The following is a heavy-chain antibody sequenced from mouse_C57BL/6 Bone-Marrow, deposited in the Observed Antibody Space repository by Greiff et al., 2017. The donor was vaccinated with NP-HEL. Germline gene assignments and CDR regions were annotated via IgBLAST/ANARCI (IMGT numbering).Heavy chain of an antibody. V-gene: IGHV14-4*01. J-gene: IGHJ1*03. CDR1: GFNIKDDY. CDR2: IDPENGDT. D-gene: IGHD1-1*01. CDR3: TTGYYGPYWYFDV. Sequence: EVQLQQSGAELVRPGASVKLSCTASGFNIKDDYMHWVKQSPEQGLEWIGWIDPENGDTEYASKFQGKATITADTSSNTAYLQLSSLTSEDTAVYYCTTGYYGPYWYFDVWGTGTTVTVSS.